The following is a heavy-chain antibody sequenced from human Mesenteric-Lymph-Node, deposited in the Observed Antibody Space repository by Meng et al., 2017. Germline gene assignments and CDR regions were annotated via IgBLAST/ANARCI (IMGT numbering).Heavy chain of an antibody. CDR2: ISYDGSNK. J-gene: IGHJ4*02. V-gene: IGHV3-30*04. Sequence: GESLKISCAASGFTFSSYAMHWIRQAPGKGLEGVAVISYDGSNKYYADSVKGRFTISRDNSKNTLYLQMNSLSAEDTAVYYCARDKSPDYWGQGTLVTVSS. CDR1: GFTFSSYA. CDR3: ARDKSPDY.